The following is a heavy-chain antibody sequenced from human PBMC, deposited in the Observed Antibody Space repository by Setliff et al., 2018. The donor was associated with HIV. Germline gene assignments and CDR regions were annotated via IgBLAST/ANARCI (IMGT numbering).Heavy chain of an antibody. V-gene: IGHV3-30-3*01. J-gene: IGHJ3*02. CDR1: GFIFSSFA. CDR2: ISFDGSNK. D-gene: IGHD2-8*02. CDR3: ASGVLVVSAIFPASIAFDI. Sequence: LRLSCAASGFIFSSFAMHWVRQAPGKGLEWVAVISFDGSNKYYADSVKGRFTVSRDNSKNTLYLQMNSLRAEDSAVYYCASGVLVVSAIFPASIAFDIWGQGTMVTVSS.